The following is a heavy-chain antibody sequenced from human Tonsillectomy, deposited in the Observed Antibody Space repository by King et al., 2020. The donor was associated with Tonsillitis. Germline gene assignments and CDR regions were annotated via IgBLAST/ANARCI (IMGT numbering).Heavy chain of an antibody. J-gene: IGHJ4*02. CDR2: ISGSGDNT. Sequence: VQLVESGGDLVQPGGSLRLSCAASGFIFNNYAMSWVRQAPGKGLEWVSGISGSGDNTYYADSVKGRFTVSRDNSKNTLYLQMNSLRVDDTAVYYCAKARSAVLVSSTNYWGQGTPVTVSS. CDR3: AKARSAVLVSSTNY. CDR1: GFIFNNYA. V-gene: IGHV3-23*04. D-gene: IGHD2-15*01.